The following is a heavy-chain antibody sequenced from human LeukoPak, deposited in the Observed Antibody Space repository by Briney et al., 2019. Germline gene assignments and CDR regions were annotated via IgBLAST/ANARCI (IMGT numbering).Heavy chain of an antibody. CDR3: ARIGDSSGYCDY. D-gene: IGHD3-22*01. Sequence: ASVKVSCEASGYTFTNYYMHWVRQAPGQGLEWMGIINPSGGSTSYAQKFQGRVTVTRDTSTSTVYVELNSLRSEDTAVYYCARIGDSSGYCDYWGQGTLVTVSS. CDR2: INPSGGST. J-gene: IGHJ4*02. CDR1: GYTFTNYY. V-gene: IGHV1-46*01.